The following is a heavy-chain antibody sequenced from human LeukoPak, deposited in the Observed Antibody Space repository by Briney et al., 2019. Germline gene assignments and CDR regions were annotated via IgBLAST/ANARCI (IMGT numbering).Heavy chain of an antibody. J-gene: IGHJ6*02. Sequence: SETLSLTCAVYGGSFSGYYWSWIRQPPGKGLEWIGEINHSGSTNYNPSLKSRVTISVDTSKNQFSLKLSSVTAADTAVYYCAACSSTDYYGMDVWGQGTTVTVSS. CDR3: AACSSTDYYGMDV. CDR2: INHSGST. D-gene: IGHD2-2*01. CDR1: GGSFSGYY. V-gene: IGHV4-34*01.